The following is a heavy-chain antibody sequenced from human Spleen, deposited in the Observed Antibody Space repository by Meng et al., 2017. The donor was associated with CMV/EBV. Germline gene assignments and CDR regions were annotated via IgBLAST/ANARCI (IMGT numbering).Heavy chain of an antibody. V-gene: IGHV1-8*01. CDR3: ARGPIDSVSN. J-gene: IGHJ4*02. Sequence: ASVKVSCKASGYTFTTYDINWVRQATGQGLEWMGWMNPNSGDTGYAQKFQGRVTMTRNTSISTAYMDLSSLRSDDTAVYYCARGPIDSVSNWGQGTLVT. D-gene: IGHD2-15*01. CDR2: MNPNSGDT. CDR1: GYTFTTYD.